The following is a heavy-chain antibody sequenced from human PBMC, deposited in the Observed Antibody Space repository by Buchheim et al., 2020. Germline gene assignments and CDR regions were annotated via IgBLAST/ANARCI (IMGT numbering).Heavy chain of an antibody. V-gene: IGHV4-61*02. CDR2: IYTSGST. CDR1: GGSISSGSYY. CDR3: ARIPGPDDFWSGYYNDY. Sequence: QVQLQESGPGLVKPSQTLSLTCTVSGGSISSGSYYWSWIRQPAGKGLEWIGRIYTSGSTNYNPSLKSRVTISVDTSKNQFSLKLSSVTAADTAVYYCARIPGPDDFWSGYYNDYWGQGTL. D-gene: IGHD3-3*01. J-gene: IGHJ4*02.